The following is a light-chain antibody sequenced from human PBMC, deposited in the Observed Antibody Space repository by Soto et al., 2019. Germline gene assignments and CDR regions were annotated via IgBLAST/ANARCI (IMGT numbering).Light chain of an antibody. CDR3: QQADSFPFT. Sequence: DIQMTQSPSSVSASVGDRVTITCRASQDISSWLAWYQQKPGKAPEFLIYSASSLQSGVPSRFSGSGSGTDFPLTINSLQPEDFATYYCQQADSFPFTFGPGTKVDIK. CDR1: QDISSW. V-gene: IGKV1-12*01. J-gene: IGKJ3*01. CDR2: SAS.